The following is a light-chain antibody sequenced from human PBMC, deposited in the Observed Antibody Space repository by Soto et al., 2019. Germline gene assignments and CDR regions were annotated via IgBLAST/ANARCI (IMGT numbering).Light chain of an antibody. Sequence: DIQMTQSPSSLSASLGDRVTITCRASQSISSYLNGYQQKPGKAPKLLIYAASSLQSGVPSRFSGSGSGTDFTLTISSLQPEDFATYYCKQSYSTPLTVGQGTKVEIK. V-gene: IGKV1-39*01. J-gene: IGKJ1*01. CDR3: KQSYSTPLT. CDR2: AAS. CDR1: QSISSY.